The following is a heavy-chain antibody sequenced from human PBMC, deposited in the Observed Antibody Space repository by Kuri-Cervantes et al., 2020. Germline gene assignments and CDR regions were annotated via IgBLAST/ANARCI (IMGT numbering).Heavy chain of an antibody. V-gene: IGHV1-46*01. Sequence: ASGKVSCKASGYTFTSYYMHWVRQAPGQGLEWMGIINPSGGSTSYAQKFQGRVTMTRDTSINTAYMELSRLRSDDTAVYYCARARWDYNSDGHIGHYFDFWGQSTLVTVSS. CDR3: ARARWDYNSDGHIGHYFDF. CDR2: INPSGGST. CDR1: GYTFTSYY. J-gene: IGHJ4*02. D-gene: IGHD3-22*01.